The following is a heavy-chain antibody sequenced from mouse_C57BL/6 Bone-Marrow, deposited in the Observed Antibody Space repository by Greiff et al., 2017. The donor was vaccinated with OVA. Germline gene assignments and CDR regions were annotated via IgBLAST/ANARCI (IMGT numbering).Heavy chain of an antibody. J-gene: IGHJ4*01. CDR3: ARRVPSNDVGYYAMDY. D-gene: IGHD2-12*01. Sequence: QVQLQQPGAELVRPGTSVKLSCKASGYTFTSYWMHWVKQRPGQGLEWIGVIDPSDSYTNYNQKFKGKATLTVDTSSSTAYMQLSSLTSEDSAVYYCARRVPSNDVGYYAMDYWGQGTTVTVSS. V-gene: IGHV1-59*01. CDR1: GYTFTSYW. CDR2: IDPSDSYT.